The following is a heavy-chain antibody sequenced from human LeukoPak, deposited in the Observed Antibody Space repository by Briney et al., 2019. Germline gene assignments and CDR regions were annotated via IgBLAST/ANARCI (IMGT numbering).Heavy chain of an antibody. CDR2: IYHSGDT. CDR1: GGSISSSSYY. D-gene: IGHD6-6*01. CDR3: ARDRLGSGSSTGFDP. J-gene: IGHJ5*02. V-gene: IGHV4-39*07. Sequence: PSETLSLTCTVSGGSISSSSYYWGWIRQPPGKGLEWIGTIYHSGDTYYNPSLKSRVTISLDTSKNQFSLKLSSVTAADTAVYYCARDRLGSGSSTGFDPWGQGTLVTVSS.